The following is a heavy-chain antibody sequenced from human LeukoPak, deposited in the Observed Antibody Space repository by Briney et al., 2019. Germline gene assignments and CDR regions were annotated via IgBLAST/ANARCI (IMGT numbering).Heavy chain of an antibody. V-gene: IGHV4-38-2*02. D-gene: IGHD2-15*01. CDR3: ARVSVFYCSGGSCLNWFDP. CDR1: GGSISSYY. Sequence: SETLSLTCTVSGGSISSYYWSWIRQPPGKGLEWIGSIYHSGSTYYNPSLKSRVTISVDTSKNQFSLKLSSVTAADTAVYYCARVSVFYCSGGSCLNWFDPWGQGTLVTVSS. CDR2: IYHSGST. J-gene: IGHJ5*02.